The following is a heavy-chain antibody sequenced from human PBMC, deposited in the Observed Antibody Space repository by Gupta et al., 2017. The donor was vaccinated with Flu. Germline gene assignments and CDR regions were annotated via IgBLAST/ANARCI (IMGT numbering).Heavy chain of an antibody. Sequence: TFTGYYIHWVRQAPGQGLEWMGWINPNTDGTNYAQKFQGRVTMTRDTSINTAYMELSRLRSDDTAMYYCAKDRGGAVVVDYWGQGTLVTVSS. D-gene: IGHD2-15*01. CDR3: AKDRGGAVVVDY. CDR1: TFTGYY. V-gene: IGHV1-2*02. CDR2: INPNTDGT. J-gene: IGHJ4*02.